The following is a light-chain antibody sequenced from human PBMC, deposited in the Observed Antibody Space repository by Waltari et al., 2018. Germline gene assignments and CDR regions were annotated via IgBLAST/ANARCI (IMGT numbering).Light chain of an antibody. V-gene: IGKV3-15*01. CDR3: QQYNNWPPGT. CDR2: RAS. CDR1: QTIGTS. J-gene: IGKJ1*01. Sequence: EMVVTQSPATLSLSPGERATLSCRTSQTIGTSLAWYQQRPGQAPRLLIYRASTRATGIPDRFSGSGSESEFTLTISSLQSEDVALYYCQQYNNWPPGTFGQGTK.